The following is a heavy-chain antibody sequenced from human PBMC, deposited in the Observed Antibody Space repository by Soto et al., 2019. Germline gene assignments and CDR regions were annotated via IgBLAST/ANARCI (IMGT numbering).Heavy chain of an antibody. CDR2: FCYTGST. D-gene: IGHD3-22*01. CDR1: GGSISGRC. CDR3: AKSNSDSSGYYIIDH. V-gene: IGHV4-59*01. J-gene: IGHJ5*02. Sequence: SETLSLTCTVSGGSISGRCWSWVRQSPGKGLEWIGYFCYTGSTNYNPSLKSRVTISVDRSKTQCSLKLTSVTAADTAVYYCAKSNSDSSGYYIIDHWGQGTMVTVSS.